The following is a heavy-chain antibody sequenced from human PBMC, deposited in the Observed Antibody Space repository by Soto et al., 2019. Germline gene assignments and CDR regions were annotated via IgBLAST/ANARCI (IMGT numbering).Heavy chain of an antibody. CDR2: ISYDGSNK. J-gene: IGHJ5*02. CDR3: ARGPNYYDFWSGYPEYNWFDP. Sequence: LRLSCAASGFTFSSYAMHWVRQAPGKGLEWVAVISYDGSNKYYADSVKGRFTISRDNSKNTLYLQMNSLRAEDTAVYYCARGPNYYDFWSGYPEYNWFDPWGQGTLVTVSS. D-gene: IGHD3-3*01. V-gene: IGHV3-30-3*01. CDR1: GFTFSSYA.